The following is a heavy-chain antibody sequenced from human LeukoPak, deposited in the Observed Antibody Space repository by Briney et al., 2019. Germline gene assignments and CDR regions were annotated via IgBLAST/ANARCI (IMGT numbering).Heavy chain of an antibody. CDR2: MNPNSGNT. V-gene: IGHV1-8*03. D-gene: IGHD3-3*01. J-gene: IGHJ4*02. CDR3: ARVVREGLEWLSLEFDY. Sequence: ASVKVSCKASGYTFTSYDINWVRQATGQGLEWMGWMNPNSGNTGYAQKFQGRVTITRSTSISTAYMELSSLRSEDTAVYYCARVVREGLEWLSLEFDYWGQGTLVTVSS. CDR1: GYTFTSYD.